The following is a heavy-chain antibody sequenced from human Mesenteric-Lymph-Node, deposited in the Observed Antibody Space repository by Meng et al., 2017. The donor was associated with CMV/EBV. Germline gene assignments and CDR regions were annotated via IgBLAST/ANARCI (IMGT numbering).Heavy chain of an antibody. Sequence: ASVKVSCKASGYTFTGYYMHWVRQAPGQGLEWMGWINPNSGGTNYAQKFQGRVTMTRDTSISTAYMELSRLRSDDTAAYYCARSFQLVVPAAIEYWGQGTLVTVSS. CDR1: GYTFTGYY. CDR3: ARSFQLVVPAAIEY. J-gene: IGHJ4*02. V-gene: IGHV1-2*02. CDR2: INPNSGGT. D-gene: IGHD2-2*02.